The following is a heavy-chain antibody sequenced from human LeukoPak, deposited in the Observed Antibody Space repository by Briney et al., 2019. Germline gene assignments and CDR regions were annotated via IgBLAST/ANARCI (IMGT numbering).Heavy chain of an antibody. CDR3: ARREQYYYDSIGSPVFDP. CDR1: GGSISSSSYY. J-gene: IGHJ5*02. Sequence: SETLSLTCTVSGGSISSSSYYWGWIRQPPGQGLEWIGSIYYSGSTYYNPSLKSRVTISVDTSKNQFSLKLSSVTAADTAVYYCARREQYYYDSIGSPVFDPWGQGTLVTVSS. D-gene: IGHD3-22*01. CDR2: IYYSGST. V-gene: IGHV4-39*01.